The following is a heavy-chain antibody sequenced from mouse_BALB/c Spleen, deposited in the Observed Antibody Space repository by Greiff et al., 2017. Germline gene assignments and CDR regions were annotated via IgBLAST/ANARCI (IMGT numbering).Heavy chain of an antibody. V-gene: IGHV3-2*02. CDR1: GYSITSDYA. CDR2: ISYSGST. CDR3: AREYELSYDYDPYWYFDV. J-gene: IGHJ1*01. Sequence: EVKLVESGPGLVKPSQSLSLTCTVTGYSITSDYAWNWIRQFPGNKLEWMGYISYSGSTSYNPSLKSRISITRDTSKNQFFLQLNSVTTEDTATYYCAREYELSYDYDPYWYFDVWGAGTTVTVSS. D-gene: IGHD2-4*01.